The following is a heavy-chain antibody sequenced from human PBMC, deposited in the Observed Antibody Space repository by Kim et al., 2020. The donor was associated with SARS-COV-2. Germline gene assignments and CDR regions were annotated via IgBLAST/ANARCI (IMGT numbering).Heavy chain of an antibody. CDR1: GYTFTSYA. Sequence: ASVKVSCKASGYTFTSYAIHWVRQAPGQRLEWMGWINAGNGNTKYSQKFQGRVTITRDTSASTAYMELSSLRSEDTAVYYCARVLPIAGYYFDYWGQGTLVTVSS. V-gene: IGHV1-3*01. J-gene: IGHJ4*02. CDR3: ARVLPIAGYYFDY. D-gene: IGHD6-13*01. CDR2: INAGNGNT.